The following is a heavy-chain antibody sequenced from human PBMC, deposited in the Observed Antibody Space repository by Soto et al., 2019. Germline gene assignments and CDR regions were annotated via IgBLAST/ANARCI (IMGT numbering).Heavy chain of an antibody. CDR1: ALSFTYDG. Sequence: QVQLVESGGGVVQPGRSLRLSCVASALSFTYDGMHWVRQAPGKGLEWVAVIWHDGSNRHYADSVNGRFTISRDNSKNKFYLQMDRPKDGEKAFYFWAGGNRVALGDEGAFDSRGQGTLVTRSS. D-gene: IGHD2-21*02. CDR3: AGGNRVALGDEGAFDS. V-gene: IGHV3-33*01. CDR2: IWHDGSNR. J-gene: IGHJ4*02.